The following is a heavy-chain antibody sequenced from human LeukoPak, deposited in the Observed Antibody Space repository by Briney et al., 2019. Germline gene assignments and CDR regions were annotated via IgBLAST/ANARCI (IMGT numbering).Heavy chain of an antibody. CDR1: GFTFITYG. D-gene: IGHD5-24*01. CDR2: IRYDGTNT. J-gene: IGHJ4*02. CDR3: AKGLDATPGDY. Sequence: GGSLRLSCAASGFTFITYGMHWVRQAPGKGLECVAFIRYDGTNTYYAPSVKGRFTISRDNSKNTLYLQMNSLRAEDTAVYYCAKGLDATPGDYWGQGTLVTVSS. V-gene: IGHV3-30*02.